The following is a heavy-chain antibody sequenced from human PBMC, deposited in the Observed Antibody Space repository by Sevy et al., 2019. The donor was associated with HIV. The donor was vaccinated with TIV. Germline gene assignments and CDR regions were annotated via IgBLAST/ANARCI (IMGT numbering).Heavy chain of an antibody. CDR1: GFTFSNAW. Sequence: EGSLRLSCAASGFTFSNAWMNWVRQAPGKGLEWVGRIESNTDGGTTDYAAPVKGRFTISRDDSKNTVYLQINSLKIQDRAVYYCITDPLFGGSGSQDGMDVWGQGTTVTVSS. J-gene: IGHJ6*02. CDR3: ITDPLFGGSGSQDGMDV. D-gene: IGHD3-10*01. V-gene: IGHV3-15*04. CDR2: IESNTDGGTT.